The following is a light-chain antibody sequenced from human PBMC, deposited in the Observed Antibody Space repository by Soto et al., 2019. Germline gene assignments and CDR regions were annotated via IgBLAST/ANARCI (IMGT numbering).Light chain of an antibody. CDR2: GAS. Sequence: EIVLTQSPGTLSSSPGERATLSCRASQTVRTNYLAWFQHKPGQAPRLLIYGASSRATGIPDRFSGSGSGTDFTLTTNRLEPEDFAVYFCQQYSDSPLTFGGGTKVEIK. V-gene: IGKV3-20*01. CDR1: QTVRTNY. CDR3: QQYSDSPLT. J-gene: IGKJ4*01.